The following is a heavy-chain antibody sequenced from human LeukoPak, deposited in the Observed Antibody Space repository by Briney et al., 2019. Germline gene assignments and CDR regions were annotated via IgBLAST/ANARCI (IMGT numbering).Heavy chain of an antibody. V-gene: IGHV1-2*02. CDR3: ARGENPLNPHIAIIDY. J-gene: IGHJ4*02. Sequence: ASVKVSCKASGYTFTGYYMHWVRQAPGQGLEWMGWINPNSGGTNYAQKFQGRVTMTRDTSISTAHMELSRLRSDDTAVYYCARGENPLNPHIAIIDYWGQGTLVTVSS. CDR2: INPNSGGT. D-gene: IGHD6-13*01. CDR1: GYTFTGYY.